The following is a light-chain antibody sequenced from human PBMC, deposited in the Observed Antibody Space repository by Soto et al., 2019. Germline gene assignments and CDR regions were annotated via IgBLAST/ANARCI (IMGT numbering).Light chain of an antibody. V-gene: IGKV1-5*03. CDR3: QQYKTYAT. CDR1: QTISRY. Sequence: DIPMTQSPSTLSASVGARVAITCRVSQTISRYLSWYQQKPGKAPKLLIHTTSTLVSGVPSRFNGSESGTDFTLTISSLQPDDFATYYCQQYKTYATFGQGSKVEIK. CDR2: TTS. J-gene: IGKJ1*01.